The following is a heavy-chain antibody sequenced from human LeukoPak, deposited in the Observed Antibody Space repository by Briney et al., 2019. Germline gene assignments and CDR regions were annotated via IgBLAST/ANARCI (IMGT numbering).Heavy chain of an antibody. CDR1: GYTFSDFG. CDR2: IGAYNDNI. CDR3: ARAGAAVTMFFDF. J-gene: IGHJ4*02. D-gene: IGHD4-17*01. Sequence: ASVKVSCKASGYTFSDFGITWVRQAPGQGVEWMGWIGAYNDNINYPQKFQGRVTLTTDTSTSTAYMELRSLTSDDTALYYCARAGAAVTMFFDFWGQGTLVTVSS. V-gene: IGHV1-18*01.